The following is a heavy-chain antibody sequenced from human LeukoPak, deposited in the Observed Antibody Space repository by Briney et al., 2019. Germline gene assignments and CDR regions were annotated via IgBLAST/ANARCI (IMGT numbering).Heavy chain of an antibody. V-gene: IGHV1-18*01. CDR1: GYTFTSYG. D-gene: IGHD2-2*03. CDR2: ISAYNGNT. J-gene: IGHJ1*01. Sequence: GASVKVSCKASGYTFTSYGISWVRQAPGQGLEWMGWISAYNGNTNYAQKLQGRVTMTTDTSTSTAYMELRSLRSDDTAVYYCARAPLVSWIKYFQHWGQGTLVTVSS. CDR3: ARAPLVSWIKYFQH.